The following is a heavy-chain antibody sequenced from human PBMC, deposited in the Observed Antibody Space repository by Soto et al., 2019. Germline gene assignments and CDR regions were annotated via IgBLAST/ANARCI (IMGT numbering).Heavy chain of an antibody. CDR1: GFTFSSYG. J-gene: IGHJ6*03. D-gene: IGHD4-4*01. V-gene: IGHV3-33*01. CDR3: ARESVTTSDYYYYYYMDV. Sequence: GGSLRLSCAASGFTFSSYGMHWVRQAPGKGLEWVAVIWYDGSNKYYADSVKGRFTISRDNSKNTLYLQMNSLRAEDTAVYYCARESVTTSDYYYYYYMDVWGKGTTVTVSS. CDR2: IWYDGSNK.